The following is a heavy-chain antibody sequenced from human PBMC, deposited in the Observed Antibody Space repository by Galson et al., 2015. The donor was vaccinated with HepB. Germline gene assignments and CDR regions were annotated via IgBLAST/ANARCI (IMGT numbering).Heavy chain of an antibody. V-gene: IGHV1-18*01. CDR2: ISAYNGNT. CDR3: ASGSGYSSGGMGGYFDY. D-gene: IGHD6-19*01. CDR1: GYTFTSYG. Sequence: SVKVSCKASGYTFTSYGISWVRQAPGQGLEWMGWISAYNGNTNYAQKLQGRVTMTTDTSTSTAYMELRSLRSDDTAVYYCASGSGYSSGGMGGYFDYWGQGTLVTVSS. J-gene: IGHJ4*02.